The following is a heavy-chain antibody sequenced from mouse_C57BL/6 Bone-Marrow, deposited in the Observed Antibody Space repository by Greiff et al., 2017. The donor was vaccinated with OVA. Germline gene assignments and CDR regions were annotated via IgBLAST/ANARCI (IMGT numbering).Heavy chain of an antibody. Sequence: QVQLQQSGAELAKPGASVKLSCKASGYTFTSYWMHWVKQRPGQGLEWIGYINPSSGYTKYNQKFKDKATLTADKSSSTAYMQLISLTYEDSAVDDGARGSWGGSYGGYFDYWGQGTTLTVSS. CDR2: INPSSGYT. CDR3: ARGSWGGSYGGYFDY. CDR1: GYTFTSYW. V-gene: IGHV1-7*01. J-gene: IGHJ2*01. D-gene: IGHD1-1*01.